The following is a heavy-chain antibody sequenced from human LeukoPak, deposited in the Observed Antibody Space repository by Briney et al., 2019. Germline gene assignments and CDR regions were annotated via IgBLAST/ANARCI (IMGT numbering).Heavy chain of an antibody. Sequence: GGSLRLSCAASGFTFSNYGMHWVRQAPGKGLEWVAFIRFDGSDKYYADSVKGRFTVSRDNAKNSLYLQMNSLRAEDTAVYYCARDSGDAFDIWGQGTMVTVSS. CDR3: ARDSGDAFDI. J-gene: IGHJ3*02. CDR1: GFTFSNYG. D-gene: IGHD1-26*01. V-gene: IGHV3-30*02. CDR2: IRFDGSDK.